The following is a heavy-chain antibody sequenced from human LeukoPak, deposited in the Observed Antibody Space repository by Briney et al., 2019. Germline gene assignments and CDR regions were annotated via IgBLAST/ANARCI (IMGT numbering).Heavy chain of an antibody. CDR2: ISSSSSYI. J-gene: IGHJ4*02. V-gene: IGHV3-21*01. CDR3: ALGDYGAPFDY. Sequence: GGSLRLSCAASGFTFSSYSMNCVRPAPAKGLEWVSSISSSSSYIYFADSVKSQFTIYRDNAKNSLYLQMNSRGAEDTSVYDCALGDYGAPFDYWGQGTLVTVSS. CDR1: GFTFSSYS. D-gene: IGHD4-17*01.